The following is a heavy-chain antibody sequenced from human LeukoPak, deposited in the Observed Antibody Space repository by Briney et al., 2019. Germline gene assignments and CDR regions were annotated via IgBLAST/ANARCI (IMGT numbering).Heavy chain of an antibody. CDR3: GALGVAGYFDY. Sequence: GGSLRLSCAASGFTFSSFGMSWVRQAPGQGREWCSGIGGSGGSTYYADSVTGRVTISRDNSKNTLYLQMNSLRAEDTAVYYCGALGVAGYFDYWGQGTLVTVSS. V-gene: IGHV3-23*01. CDR1: GFTFSSFG. CDR2: IGGSGGST. J-gene: IGHJ4*02. D-gene: IGHD2-15*01.